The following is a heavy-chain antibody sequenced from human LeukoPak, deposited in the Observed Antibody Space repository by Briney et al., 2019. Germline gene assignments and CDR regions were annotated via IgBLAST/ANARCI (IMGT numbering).Heavy chain of an antibody. Sequence: GGSLRLSCAASGCTFSTYTMNWVRQAPGKGLEWVSYITGTSSTIYYADSVKGRFTVSRDNARNSLYLQMNSLRDEDTAVYYCARALTDSRGWYHFDYWGQGTLVTVSS. V-gene: IGHV3-48*02. CDR3: ARALTDSRGWYHFDY. D-gene: IGHD6-19*01. CDR2: ITGTSSTI. CDR1: GCTFSTYT. J-gene: IGHJ4*02.